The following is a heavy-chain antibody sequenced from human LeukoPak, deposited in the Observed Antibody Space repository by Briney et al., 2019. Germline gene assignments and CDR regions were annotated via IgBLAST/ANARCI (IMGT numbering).Heavy chain of an antibody. Sequence: PGGSLRLSCVGSGFTFSSYALHWLRQAPGKGLEWVAVISADGTEKYYADSVKGRFTISRDNSKNTLFLQMNSLRTDDTAVYFCARDAQYSGGCCAFDIWGQGTTVTVSS. V-gene: IGHV3-30-3*01. CDR3: ARDAQYSGGCCAFDI. CDR2: ISADGTEK. CDR1: GFTFSSYA. J-gene: IGHJ3*02. D-gene: IGHD6-19*01.